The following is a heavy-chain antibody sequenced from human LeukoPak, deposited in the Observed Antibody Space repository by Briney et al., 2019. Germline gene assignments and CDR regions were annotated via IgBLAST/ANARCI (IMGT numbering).Heavy chain of an antibody. CDR2: IYYSGST. Sequence: PSETLSLTCTVSGGSISSSSYYRGWIRQPPGKGLEWIGSIYYSGSTYYNPSLKSRVTISVDTSKNQFSLKLSSVTAADTAVYYCARRGIVGATLDYWGQGTLVTVSS. CDR1: GGSISSSSYY. J-gene: IGHJ4*02. CDR3: ARRGIVGATLDY. V-gene: IGHV4-39*07. D-gene: IGHD1-26*01.